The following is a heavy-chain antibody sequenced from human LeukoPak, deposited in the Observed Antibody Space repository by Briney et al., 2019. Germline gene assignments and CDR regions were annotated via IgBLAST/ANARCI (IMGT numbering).Heavy chain of an antibody. V-gene: IGHV5-51*01. J-gene: IGHJ2*01. CDR1: GYSFTSYW. CDR2: IYPGDSDT. CDR3: ARQSHYYDSSGYPGWYFDL. Sequence: GESLKISCKGSGYSFTSYWIGWVRQMPGKGLEWMGIIYPGDSDTRYSPSFQGQVTISADKSISTAYPQWSSLKASDTAMYYCARQSHYYDSSGYPGWYFDLWGRGTLVTVSS. D-gene: IGHD3-22*01.